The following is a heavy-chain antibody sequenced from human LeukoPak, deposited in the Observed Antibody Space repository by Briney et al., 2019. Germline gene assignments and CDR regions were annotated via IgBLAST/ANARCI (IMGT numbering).Heavy chain of an antibody. Sequence: PGGSLRLSCAVSGFTLSGAWMHWVRQAPGKGLMWVSRINDDGSNTRHADSVKGRFTISRDIAKNTLYLQMNSLRAEDTAVYYCTRVSGLGMNEYYYLWGQGTLVTVPS. J-gene: IGHJ4*02. CDR3: TRVSGLGMNEYYYL. V-gene: IGHV3-74*01. CDR2: INDDGSNT. D-gene: IGHD3-10*01. CDR1: GFTLSGAW.